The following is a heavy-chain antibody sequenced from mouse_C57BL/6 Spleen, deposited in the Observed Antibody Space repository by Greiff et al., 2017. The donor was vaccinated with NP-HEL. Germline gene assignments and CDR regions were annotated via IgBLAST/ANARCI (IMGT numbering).Heavy chain of an antibody. D-gene: IGHD3-2*02. CDR3: ARGDSSGAWFAY. J-gene: IGHJ3*01. CDR2: IDPSDSYT. CDR1: GYTFTSYW. Sequence: QVRLQQPGAELVMPGASVKLSCKASGYTFTSYWMHWVKQRPGQGLEWIGEIDPSDSYTNYNQKFKGKSTLTVDKSSSTAYMQLSSLTSEDSAVYYCARGDSSGAWFAYWGQGTLVTVSA. V-gene: IGHV1-69*01.